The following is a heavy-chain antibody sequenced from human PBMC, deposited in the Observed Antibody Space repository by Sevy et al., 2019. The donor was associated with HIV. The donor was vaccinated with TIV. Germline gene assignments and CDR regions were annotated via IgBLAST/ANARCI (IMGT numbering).Heavy chain of an antibody. V-gene: IGHV3-48*02. CDR3: ARGNYDYVLGYMDV. J-gene: IGHJ6*03. CDR2: ISSSSSSI. CDR1: EFTFSSYS. D-gene: IGHD3-16*01. Sequence: GGSLRLSCAASEFTFSSYSMNWVRQAPGKGLEWVAYISSSSSSIYYVDSVKGLFTISRDNAKNSLYLQMNSLRDEDTAVYYCARGNYDYVLGYMDVWGKRTTVTVSS.